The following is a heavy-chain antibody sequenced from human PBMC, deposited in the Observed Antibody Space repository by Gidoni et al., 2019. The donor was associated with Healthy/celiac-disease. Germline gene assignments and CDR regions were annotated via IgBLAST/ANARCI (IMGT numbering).Heavy chain of an antibody. D-gene: IGHD3-16*01. V-gene: IGHV1-8*01. J-gene: IGHJ5*02. CDR1: GYTFTSYD. Sequence: QVQLVQSGAEVKKPGASVKVSCTASGYTFTSYDINWVRQATGQGLEWMGWMNPNSGNTVYAQKYQGRVTMTRNTSISTAYMELSSLRSEDTAVYYCARSRGGVADPGWFDPWGQGTLVTVSS. CDR2: MNPNSGNT. CDR3: ARSRGGVADPGWFDP.